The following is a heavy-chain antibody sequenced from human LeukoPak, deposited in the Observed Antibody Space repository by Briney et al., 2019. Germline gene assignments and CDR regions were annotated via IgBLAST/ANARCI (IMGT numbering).Heavy chain of an antibody. Sequence: ASAKVSCKASGYTFTSYYMHWVRQAPGQGLEWMGIINPSGGSTSYAQKFQGRVTMTRDTSTSTVYMELSSLRSEDTAVYYCARSPRAYSSSWYLVAYFDYWGQGTLVTVSS. CDR3: ARSPRAYSSSWYLVAYFDY. V-gene: IGHV1-46*01. J-gene: IGHJ4*02. CDR2: INPSGGST. CDR1: GYTFTSYY. D-gene: IGHD6-13*01.